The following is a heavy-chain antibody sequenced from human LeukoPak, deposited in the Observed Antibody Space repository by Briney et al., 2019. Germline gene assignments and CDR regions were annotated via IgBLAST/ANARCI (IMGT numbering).Heavy chain of an antibody. J-gene: IGHJ3*02. D-gene: IGHD2-21*01. CDR2: IYYSGST. CDR1: GGSISSGSFY. V-gene: IGHV4-39*01. CDR3: VRHLFTRDAFDI. Sequence: PSETLSLTCSVSGGSISSGSFYWGWIRQPPGKGLEWIGSIYYSGSTSYNPSLRSRVTISVDTSKNQFSLNLRSVTAADTGLYYCVRHLFTRDAFDIWGQGTRVTVSS.